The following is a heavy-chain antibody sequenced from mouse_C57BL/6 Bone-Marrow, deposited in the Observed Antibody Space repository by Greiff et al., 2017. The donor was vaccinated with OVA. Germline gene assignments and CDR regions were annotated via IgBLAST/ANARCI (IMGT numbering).Heavy chain of an antibody. V-gene: IGHV5-6*01. CDR3: ARHGFYDGSFDY. CDR1: GFTFSSYG. CDR2: ISSGGSYT. Sequence: EVKLVESGGDLVKPGGSLKLSCAASGFTFSSYGMSWVRQTPDKRLEWVATISSGGSYTYYPDSVKGRFTISSDNAKNTLYLQMSRLKSEDTAMYYCARHGFYDGSFDYWGQGTTLTVSS. J-gene: IGHJ2*01. D-gene: IGHD2-3*01.